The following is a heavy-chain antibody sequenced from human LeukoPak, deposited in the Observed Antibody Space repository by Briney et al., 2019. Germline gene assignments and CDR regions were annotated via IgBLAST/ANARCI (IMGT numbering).Heavy chain of an antibody. V-gene: IGHV1-8*01. Sequence: ASVKVSCKASGYTFTSYDINWVRQATGQGLEWMGWMNPNSGNTGYAQKFQGRVTMTRSTSINTAYMELSSLRSEDTAVYYCARGPNYAFWSRSYYYYMDVWGKGTTVTVSS. D-gene: IGHD3-3*01. CDR3: ARGPNYAFWSRSYYYYMDV. J-gene: IGHJ6*03. CDR2: MNPNSGNT. CDR1: GYTFTSYD.